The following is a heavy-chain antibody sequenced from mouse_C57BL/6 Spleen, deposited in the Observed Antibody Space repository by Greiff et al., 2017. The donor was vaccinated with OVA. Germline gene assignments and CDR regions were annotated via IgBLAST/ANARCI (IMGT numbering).Heavy chain of an antibody. V-gene: IGHV14-3*01. D-gene: IGHD1-1*01. CDR2: TDPANGNT. J-gene: IGHJ4*01. CDR1: GFNIKNTY. Sequence: EVQLQESVAELVRPGASVKLSCTASGFNIKNTYMHWVKQRPEQGLEWIGRTDPANGNTKYAPKFQGKATITADTSSNTAYLQLSSLTSEDTAIYSSASPHYYGGSFYAMDYWVKEPQSPSPQ. CDR3: ASPHYYGGSFYAMDY.